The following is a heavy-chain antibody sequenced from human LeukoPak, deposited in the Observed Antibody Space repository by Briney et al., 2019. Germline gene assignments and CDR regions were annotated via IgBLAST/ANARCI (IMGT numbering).Heavy chain of an antibody. CDR1: GFTFSSYS. CDR2: ISSSSSTI. Sequence: GGSLRLSCAASGFTFSSYSMNWVRQAPGKGLEWVSYISSSSSTIYYADSVKGRFTISRDNAKNSLYLQMNSLRAEDTAVYYCASVWFGELGYWGQGTLVTVSS. CDR3: ASVWFGELGY. V-gene: IGHV3-48*01. D-gene: IGHD3-10*01. J-gene: IGHJ4*02.